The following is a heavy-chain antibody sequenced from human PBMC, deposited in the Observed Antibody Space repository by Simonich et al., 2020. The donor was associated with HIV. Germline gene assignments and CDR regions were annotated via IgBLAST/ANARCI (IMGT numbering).Heavy chain of an antibody. D-gene: IGHD1-1*01. CDR1: GIAFSGYS. V-gene: IGHV3-21*01. CDR2: INSRSDYI. J-gene: IGHJ4*02. CDR3: APGGLDLPPDY. Sequence: EVHLVESGGGLVKPGGSLRLSCAASGIAFSGYSMNWVRQAPGKGLELVSSINSRSDYIYYADSVRGRITVSRDNAKNSLSLQMHSLRAEDTAVYYCAPGGLDLPPDYWGQGTLVTVSS.